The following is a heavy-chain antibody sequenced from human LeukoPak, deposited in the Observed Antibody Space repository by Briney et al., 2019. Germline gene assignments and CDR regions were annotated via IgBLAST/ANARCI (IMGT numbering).Heavy chain of an antibody. J-gene: IGHJ4*02. Sequence: PGGSLRLSCAAPGFTFSSYAMSWVRQAPGKGLEWVSAISGSGGNTYYADSVKGRFTISRDNSKNILYLQMSSLRVEDTAVYYCAKYRADGGSNQSERGASDYWGQGTLVTVSS. CDR3: AKYRADGGSNQSERGASDY. CDR1: GFTFSSYA. D-gene: IGHD1-14*01. CDR2: ISGSGGNT. V-gene: IGHV3-23*01.